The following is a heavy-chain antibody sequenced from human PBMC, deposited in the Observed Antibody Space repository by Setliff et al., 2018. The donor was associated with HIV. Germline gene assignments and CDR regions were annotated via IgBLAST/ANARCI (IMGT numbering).Heavy chain of an antibody. D-gene: IGHD3-3*01. CDR2: INAGNGNT. V-gene: IGHV1-3*01. J-gene: IGHJ6*03. Sequence: GASVKVSCKASGYTFTSYAMHWVRQAPGQRLEWMGWINAGNGNTKYSQKFQGRVTITRDTSASTAYMELSSLRSGDTAVYYCARAAISTIFGVVKNPHNYYMDVWGKGTTVTVSS. CDR1: GYTFTSYA. CDR3: ARAAISTIFGVVKNPHNYYMDV.